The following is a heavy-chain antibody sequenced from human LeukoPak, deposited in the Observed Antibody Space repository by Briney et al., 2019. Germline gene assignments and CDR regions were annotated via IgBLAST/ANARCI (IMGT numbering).Heavy chain of an antibody. CDR3: AKDRSRYDSSAYDFDY. CDR2: ISGSGDST. V-gene: IGHV3-23*01. Sequence: GGSLRLSCAASGFNFSSYGMSWVRQAPGKGLEWVSGISGSGDSTYYADSVKGRVTISRDNSKNKVHLQMNSLRAEDTAVYYCAKDRSRYDSSAYDFDYWGQGTLVTVSS. CDR1: GFNFSSYG. D-gene: IGHD3-22*01. J-gene: IGHJ4*02.